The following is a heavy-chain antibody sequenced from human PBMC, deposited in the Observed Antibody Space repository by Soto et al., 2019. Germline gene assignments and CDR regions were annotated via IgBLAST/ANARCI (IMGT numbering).Heavy chain of an antibody. CDR3: AKPSSGWYGGGDY. CDR1: GFTFSSYA. J-gene: IGHJ4*02. V-gene: IGHV3-23*01. Sequence: EVQLLESGGGLVQPGGSLRLSCAASGFTFSSYAMSWVRQAPGKGLEWVSAISGSAGSTYYADSVKGRFTISRDNSKNTLYLQMNSLRAEHTAVYYCAKPSSGWYGGGDYWGQGTLVTVSS. CDR2: ISGSAGST. D-gene: IGHD6-19*01.